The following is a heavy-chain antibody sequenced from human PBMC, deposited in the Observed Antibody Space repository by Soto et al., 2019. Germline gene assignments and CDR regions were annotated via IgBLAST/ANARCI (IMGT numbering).Heavy chain of an antibody. D-gene: IGHD2-2*01. J-gene: IGHJ4*02. CDR1: VDSISSGGYY. CDR3: ARLDAYNSFDS. V-gene: IGHV4-30-2*01. CDR2: IFDNGAT. Sequence: TLSLTCAVSVDSISSGGYYWSWFRQPPGKGLEWMGYIFDNGATFYNPSLESRVTISVDRSKNHFSLRLTSLTAADTAMYYCARLDAYNSFDSWGQGTLVTVSS.